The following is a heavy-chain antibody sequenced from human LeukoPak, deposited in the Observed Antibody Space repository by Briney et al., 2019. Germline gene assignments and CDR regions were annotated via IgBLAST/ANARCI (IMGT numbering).Heavy chain of an antibody. V-gene: IGHV4-34*01. CDR2: INHIGST. J-gene: IGHJ5*02. Sequence: SETLSLTCAVYGGSFNGYFWSWIRQPPGKGLEWIGEINHIGSTNYNPSLKSRVTISVDTSKNQFSLKLSSVTAADTAVYYCARVGTTYYDILTGYQTYNWFDPWGQGTLVTVSS. CDR1: GGSFNGYF. D-gene: IGHD3-9*01. CDR3: ARVGTTYYDILTGYQTYNWFDP.